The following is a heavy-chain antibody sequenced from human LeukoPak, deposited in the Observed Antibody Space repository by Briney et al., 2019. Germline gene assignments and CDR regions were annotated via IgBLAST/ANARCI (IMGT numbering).Heavy chain of an antibody. J-gene: IGHJ3*02. Sequence: PGGSLRLSCAASGFTFRSYGMHWVRQAPGKGLGWVAVIWYDGSNKYYADSVKGRFTISRDNSKNTLYLQMNSLRAEDTAVYYCAREYDILTRFAFDIWGQGTMVTVSS. D-gene: IGHD3-9*01. CDR3: AREYDILTRFAFDI. V-gene: IGHV3-33*01. CDR1: GFTFRSYG. CDR2: IWYDGSNK.